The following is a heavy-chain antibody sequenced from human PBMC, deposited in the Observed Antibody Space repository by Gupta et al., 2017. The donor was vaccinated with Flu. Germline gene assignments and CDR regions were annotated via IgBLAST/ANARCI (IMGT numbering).Heavy chain of an antibody. J-gene: IGHJ4*02. CDR3: ARRESYGPPDY. CDR1: GGSFSGYY. D-gene: IGHD2-21*01. V-gene: IGHV4-34*01. CDR2: INHSGST. Sequence: QVQLQQWGAGLLKPSETLSLTCAVYGGSFSGYYWSWIRQPPGKGLEWIGEINHSGSTNYNPSLKSRVTISVDTSKNQFSLKLSSVTAADTAVYYCARRESYGPPDYWGQGTLVTVSS.